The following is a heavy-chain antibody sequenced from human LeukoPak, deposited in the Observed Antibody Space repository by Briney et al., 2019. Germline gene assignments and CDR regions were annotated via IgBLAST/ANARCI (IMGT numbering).Heavy chain of an antibody. V-gene: IGHV1-2*06. CDR1: GYTLTGYY. D-gene: IGHD2-21*01. CDR3: ARGRNSVNYFNVVALYYFDY. CDR2: IDPNSGGT. Sequence: GASVKVSCKASGYTLTGYYMHWVRQAPGQGLEWMGRIDPNSGGTNYAQKFQGRVTMTRDTSINTAYMDLSRLRSDDTAVYYCARGRNSVNYFNVVALYYFDYWGQGTLVTVSS. J-gene: IGHJ4*02.